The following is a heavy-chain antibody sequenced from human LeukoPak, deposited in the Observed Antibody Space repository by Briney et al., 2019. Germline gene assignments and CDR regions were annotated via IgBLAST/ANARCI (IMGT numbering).Heavy chain of an antibody. V-gene: IGHV1-2*02. J-gene: IGHJ4*02. CDR3: ESGGNYYGSGSYYQDY. D-gene: IGHD3-10*01. Sequence: ASVKVSCKASGYTFTGYYMHWVRQAPGQGLEWMGWINPNSGGTNYAQKFQGRVTMTRDTSISTAYMELSRLRSDDTAVYYYESGGNYYGSGSYYQDYWGQGTLVTVSS. CDR1: GYTFTGYY. CDR2: INPNSGGT.